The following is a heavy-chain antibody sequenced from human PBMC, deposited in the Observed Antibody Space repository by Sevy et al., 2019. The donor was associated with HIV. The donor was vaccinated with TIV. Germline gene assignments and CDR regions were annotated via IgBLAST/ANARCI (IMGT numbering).Heavy chain of an antibody. J-gene: IGHJ4*02. D-gene: IGHD3-3*01. CDR2: IYYSGST. V-gene: IGHV4-59*01. CDR3: ARTLRTYYDFWSGYYRSTAYFDY. CDR1: GGSISSYY. Sequence: SETLSLTCTVSGGSISSYYWSWIRQPPGKGLEWIGYIYYSGSTNYNPSLKSRVTISVDTSKNQFSLKLSAVNAAVTAVYYCARTLRTYYDFWSGYYRSTAYFDYWGQGTLVTVSS.